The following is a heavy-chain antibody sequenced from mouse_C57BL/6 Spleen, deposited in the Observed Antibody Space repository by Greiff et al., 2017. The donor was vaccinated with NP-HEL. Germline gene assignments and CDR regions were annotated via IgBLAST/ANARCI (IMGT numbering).Heavy chain of an antibody. CDR3: ARSGTVVAEDWYFDV. CDR2: IYPGSGST. J-gene: IGHJ1*03. CDR1: GYTFTSYW. D-gene: IGHD1-1*01. V-gene: IGHV1-55*01. Sequence: VQLQQSGAELVKPGASVKMSCKASGYTFTSYWITWVKQRPGQGLEWIGDIYPGSGSTNYNEKFKSKATLTVDTSSSTAYMQLSSLTSEDSAVYYCARSGTVVAEDWYFDVWGTGTTVTVSS.